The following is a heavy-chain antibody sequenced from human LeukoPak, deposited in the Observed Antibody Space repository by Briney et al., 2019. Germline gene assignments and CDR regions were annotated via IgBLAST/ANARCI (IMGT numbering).Heavy chain of an antibody. D-gene: IGHD2-15*01. J-gene: IGHJ3*02. Sequence: SETLSLTCTVSGGSISSSSYYWGWIRQPPGKGLEWIGKINHSGSTNYNPSLKSRVSISVDTSKNRFSLKLRSVTAADTAVYYCAIGGAFDIWGQGTMVTVSS. CDR1: GGSISSSSYY. CDR2: INHSGST. CDR3: AIGGAFDI. V-gene: IGHV4-39*07.